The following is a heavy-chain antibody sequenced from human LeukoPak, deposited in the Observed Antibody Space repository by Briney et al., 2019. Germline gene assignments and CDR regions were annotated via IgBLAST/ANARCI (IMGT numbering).Heavy chain of an antibody. J-gene: IGHJ3*02. D-gene: IGHD1-26*01. CDR3: ARRSSGSYLAAFDI. CDR2: IYYSGST. CDR1: GGSISSSSYY. Sequence: SETLSLTCTVSGGSISSSSYYWGWVRQPPGKGLKWIGSIYYSGSTYYNPSLKSRVTISVDTSKNQFSLKLSSVTAADTAVYYSARRSSGSYLAAFDIWGQGTMVTVSS. V-gene: IGHV4-39*01.